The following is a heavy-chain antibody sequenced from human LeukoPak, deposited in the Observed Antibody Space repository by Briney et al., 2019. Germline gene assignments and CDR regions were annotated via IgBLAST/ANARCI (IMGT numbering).Heavy chain of an antibody. V-gene: IGHV3-30*18. D-gene: IGHD6-6*01. J-gene: IGHJ4*02. CDR1: GFTFSSYG. CDR2: ISYDGSNK. Sequence: GGSLRLSCAASGFTFSSYGMHWVRQAPGKGLEWVAVISYDGSNKYYADSVKGRFTISRDNSKNTLYLQMNSLRAEDTAVYYCAKAGRDSSSSLSDYWGQGTLVTVSS. CDR3: AKAGRDSSSSLSDY.